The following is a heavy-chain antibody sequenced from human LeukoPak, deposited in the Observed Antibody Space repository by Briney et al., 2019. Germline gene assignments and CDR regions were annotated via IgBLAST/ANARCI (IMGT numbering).Heavy chain of an antibody. CDR1: GFTFSSYW. Sequence: GGSLRLSCAASGFTFSSYWMSWVRQAPGKGLEWVANIKQGGSEKYYVDSVKGRFTISRDNAKNSLYLQMNSLRAEDTAVYYCARGHIDYYDSSGYNAFDIWGQGTMVTVSS. V-gene: IGHV3-7*01. CDR2: IKQGGSEK. CDR3: ARGHIDYYDSSGYNAFDI. J-gene: IGHJ3*02. D-gene: IGHD3-22*01.